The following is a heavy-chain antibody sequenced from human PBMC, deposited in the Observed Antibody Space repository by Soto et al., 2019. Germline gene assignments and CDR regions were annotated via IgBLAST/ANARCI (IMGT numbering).Heavy chain of an antibody. Sequence: SVKVSCKASGFTFTSSAVQWVRQARGQRLEWIGWIVVGSGNTNYAQKFQERVTITRDMSTSTAYMELSSLRSEDAAVYYCAARTYYDFWSGYRFFDYWGQGTLVTVSS. CDR3: AARTYYDFWSGYRFFDY. J-gene: IGHJ4*02. D-gene: IGHD3-3*01. CDR2: IVVGSGNT. CDR1: GFTFTSSA. V-gene: IGHV1-58*01.